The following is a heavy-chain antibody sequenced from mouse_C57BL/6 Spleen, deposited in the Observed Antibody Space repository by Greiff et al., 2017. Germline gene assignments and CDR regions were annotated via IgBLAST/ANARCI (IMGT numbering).Heavy chain of an antibody. CDR1: GFNIKDDY. J-gene: IGHJ4*01. CDR3: TTMVKDYAMDY. V-gene: IGHV14-4*01. CDR2: IDPENGDT. Sequence: EVQLQESGAELVRPGASVKLSCTASGFNIKDDYMHWVKQRPEQGLEWIGWIDPENGDTEYASKFQGKATITADTSSNTAYLQLSSLTSEDTAVYYCTTMVKDYAMDYWGQGTSVTVSS. D-gene: IGHD1-1*02.